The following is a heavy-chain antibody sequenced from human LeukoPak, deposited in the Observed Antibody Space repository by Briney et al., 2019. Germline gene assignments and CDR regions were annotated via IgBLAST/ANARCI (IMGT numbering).Heavy chain of an antibody. CDR3: ARDFLAYNAFDI. Sequence: GGSLRLSCAASGFTFSSYGMHWVRQAPGQGLEWMGWINPNSGGTNYAQKFQGRVTMTRDTSISTAYMELSRLSSDDTAVYYCARDFLAYNAFDIWGQGTMVTVSS. CDR2: INPNSGGT. D-gene: IGHD2-21*01. J-gene: IGHJ3*02. V-gene: IGHV1-2*02. CDR1: GFTFSSYG.